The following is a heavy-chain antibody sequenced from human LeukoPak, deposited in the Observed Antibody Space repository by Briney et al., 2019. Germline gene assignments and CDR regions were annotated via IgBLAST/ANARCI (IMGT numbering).Heavy chain of an antibody. CDR1: GFTFSSYA. D-gene: IGHD4-11*01. CDR3: ASSKVAGPRGDY. Sequence: SGGSLRLSCAASGFTFSSYAMHWVRQAPGKGLEWVAVISYDGSNKYYADSVKGRFTISRDNSKNTLYLQMDSLRAEDTAVYYCASSKVAGPRGDYWGQGTPVTVSP. V-gene: IGHV3-30*04. CDR2: ISYDGSNK. J-gene: IGHJ4*02.